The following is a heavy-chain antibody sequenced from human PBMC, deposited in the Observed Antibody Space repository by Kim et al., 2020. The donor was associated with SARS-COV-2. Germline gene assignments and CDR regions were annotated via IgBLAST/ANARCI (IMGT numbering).Heavy chain of an antibody. D-gene: IGHD1-20*01. CDR3: ARHKPPITPFDY. Sequence: SYHPPLKSRVTISVDTSKNQFSLKLSSVTAADTAVYYCARHKPPITPFDYWGQGTLVTVSS. J-gene: IGHJ4*02. V-gene: IGHV4-39*01.